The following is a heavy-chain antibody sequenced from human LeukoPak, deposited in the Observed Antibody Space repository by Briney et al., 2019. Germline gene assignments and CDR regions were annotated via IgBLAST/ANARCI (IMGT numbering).Heavy chain of an antibody. CDR2: ISYDGSNK. J-gene: IGHJ3*02. V-gene: IGHV3-30*01. Sequence: GGSLRLSCAASGFTFSSYAMHWVRQAPGKGLEWVAVISYDGSNKYYADSVKGRFTISRDNSKNTLYLQMNSLRAEDTAVYYCARLRRYFDWYDAFDIWGQGTMVTVSS. CDR3: ARLRRYFDWYDAFDI. D-gene: IGHD3-9*01. CDR1: GFTFSSYA.